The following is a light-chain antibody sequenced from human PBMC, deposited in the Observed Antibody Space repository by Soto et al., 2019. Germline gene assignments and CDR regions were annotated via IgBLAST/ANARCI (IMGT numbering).Light chain of an antibody. CDR3: QQTYSTPGT. Sequence: DIQMTQSPSSLSASVGDRVTITCRASQSITNYLNWYQQRPGKAPQLLIYAASNLQSGVPSRFSGSGSGTDFTLTISSLQPEDFASYYCQQTYSTPGTFGGGTKVEIK. V-gene: IGKV1-39*01. J-gene: IGKJ4*01. CDR1: QSITNY. CDR2: AAS.